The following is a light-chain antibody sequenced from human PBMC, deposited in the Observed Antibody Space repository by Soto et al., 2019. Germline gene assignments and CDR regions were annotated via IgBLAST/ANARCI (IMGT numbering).Light chain of an antibody. Sequence: ILLTQSPSSLSASVGDRVTITCRASQGIDTSLAWYQQKPGKAPKLLIYAASNFQSGVPSRFSGSGSGTHFTLTISSLQPEDFATYYCLQHNSFPITFGQGTRLEIK. CDR3: LQHNSFPIT. V-gene: IGKV1-9*01. CDR1: QGIDTS. CDR2: AAS. J-gene: IGKJ5*01.